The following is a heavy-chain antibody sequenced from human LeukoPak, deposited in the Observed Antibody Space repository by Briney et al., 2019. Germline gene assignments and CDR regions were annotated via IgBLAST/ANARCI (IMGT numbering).Heavy chain of an antibody. CDR2: IYPGDSET. D-gene: IGHD2-2*01. J-gene: IGHJ5*02. CDR1: GYIFTNHW. CDR3: VRRPYSSTWSNWFDP. Sequence: GESLRISCKGSGYIFTNHWIGLVRHVPGKGLELMGIIYPGDSETKYSPSFQGQVTISAAKSTTTAHLQWSRLTASDSGTSYCVRRPYSSTWSNWFDPWGQGTLVTVSS. V-gene: IGHV5-51*01.